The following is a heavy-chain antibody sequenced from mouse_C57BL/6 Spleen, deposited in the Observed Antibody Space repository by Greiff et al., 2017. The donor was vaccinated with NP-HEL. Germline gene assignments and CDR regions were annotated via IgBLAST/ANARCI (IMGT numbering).Heavy chain of an antibody. J-gene: IGHJ1*03. Sequence: VQLQQSGAELVKPGASVKISCKASGYAFSSYWMNWVKQRPGKGLEWIGQIYPGDGDTNYNGKFKGKATLTADKSSSTAYMQLGSLTSEDSAVYFCATIPLITTVVATDFDVWGTGTTVTVSS. D-gene: IGHD1-1*01. V-gene: IGHV1-80*01. CDR1: GYAFSSYW. CDR3: ATIPLITTVVATDFDV. CDR2: IYPGDGDT.